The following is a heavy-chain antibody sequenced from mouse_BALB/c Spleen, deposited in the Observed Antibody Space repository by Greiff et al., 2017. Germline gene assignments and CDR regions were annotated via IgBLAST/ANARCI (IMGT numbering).Heavy chain of an antibody. CDR1: GFTFSSYA. D-gene: IGHD1-2*01. V-gene: IGHV5-9-4*01. CDR3: AREDGYGFAY. J-gene: IGHJ3*01. Sequence: EVQLVESRGGLVKPGGSLKLSCAASGFTFSSYAMSWVRQSPEKRLEWVAEISSGGSYTYYPDTVTGRFTISRDNAKNTLYLEMSSLRSEDTAMYYCAREDGYGFAYWGQGTLVTVSA. CDR2: ISSGGSYT.